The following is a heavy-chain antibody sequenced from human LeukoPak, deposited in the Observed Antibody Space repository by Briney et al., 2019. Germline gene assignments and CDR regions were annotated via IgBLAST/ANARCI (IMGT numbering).Heavy chain of an antibody. D-gene: IGHD5-18*01. CDR3: ARDPQPVDTAMVPLYYYYMDV. CDR1: GFVFSDYG. Sequence: PGGSLRLSCAASGFVFSDYGMHWVRQAPGKGLEWVAFVRHDGSNEYYGDFMEGRFTISRDDAKNSLYLQMNSLRAEDTAVYYCARDPQPVDTAMVPLYYYYMDVWGKGTTVTVSS. V-gene: IGHV3-30*02. J-gene: IGHJ6*03. CDR2: VRHDGSNE.